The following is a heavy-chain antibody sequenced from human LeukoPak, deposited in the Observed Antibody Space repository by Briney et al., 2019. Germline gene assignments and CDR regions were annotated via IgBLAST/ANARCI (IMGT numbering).Heavy chain of an antibody. Sequence: GGSLRLSCAASGFTFSSYWMSWVRQAPGKGLEWVANIKQDGSEKYYVDSVKGGFTISSDNAKNSMYLQMNSPSAEATDVYYCARSYAIDAFDIWGQGTMVTVSS. D-gene: IGHD2-2*01. J-gene: IGHJ3*02. CDR1: GFTFSSYW. CDR3: ARSYAIDAFDI. CDR2: IKQDGSEK. V-gene: IGHV3-7*01.